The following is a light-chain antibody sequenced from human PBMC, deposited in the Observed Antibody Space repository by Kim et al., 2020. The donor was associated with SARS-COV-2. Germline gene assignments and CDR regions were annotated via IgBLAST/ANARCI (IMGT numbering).Light chain of an antibody. CDR2: AAS. J-gene: IGKJ2*03. Sequence: SAAVGDRVTITCRASQSISSYLNWYQQKPGKAPKLLFYAASSLQSGVPSMFSGSGSGTDFTLTIISLQPEDFATYYCQQSYSSPRSFGQGTKLEI. CDR1: QSISSY. V-gene: IGKV1-39*01. CDR3: QQSYSSPRS.